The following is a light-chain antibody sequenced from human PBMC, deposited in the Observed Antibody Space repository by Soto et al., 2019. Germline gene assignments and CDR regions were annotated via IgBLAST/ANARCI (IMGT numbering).Light chain of an antibody. J-gene: IGKJ1*01. V-gene: IGKV1-39*01. CDR1: QSIRGY. CDR3: QQSYSTPWT. Sequence: DIQMTQSPSSLSGSAGDRVTITCRASQSIRGYLNWYQQKPGKAPQVLMYGTSILQTGVSSRFSGSGSGTDFTLTINSLQPEDFATYYCQQSYSTPWTFGQGTKVEIK. CDR2: GTS.